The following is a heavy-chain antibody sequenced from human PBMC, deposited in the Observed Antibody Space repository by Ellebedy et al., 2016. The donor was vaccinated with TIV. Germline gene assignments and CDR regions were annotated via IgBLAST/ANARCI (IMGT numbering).Heavy chain of an antibody. V-gene: IGHV3-15*07. J-gene: IGHJ5*02. Sequence: GGSLRLSXAVSGFTFRNGWMNWVRQAPGKGLEWVGRIKSKSDGGTTDYLAPVEGRFTISRDDSKDTLYLQMNSLKTDDTGIYYCTTDLEYYDNGDRTWGRGTLVTVSS. CDR3: TTDLEYYDNGDRT. CDR2: IKSKSDGGTT. CDR1: GFTFRNGW. D-gene: IGHD4/OR15-4a*01.